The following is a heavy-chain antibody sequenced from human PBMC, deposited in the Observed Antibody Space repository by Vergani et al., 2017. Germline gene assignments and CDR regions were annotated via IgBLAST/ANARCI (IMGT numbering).Heavy chain of an antibody. D-gene: IGHD5-12*01. CDR2: ISGSGGST. CDR3: AKCGYSGPPPLYEYSYGMDV. V-gene: IGHV3-23*01. J-gene: IGHJ6*02. CDR1: GFTFSSYA. Sequence: EVQLLESGGGLVQPGGSLRLSCAASGFTFSSYAISWVRQAPGKGLEWVSAISGSGGSTYYADSVKGPFTISRDNSKNTLYLQMNSLRAEDTAVYYCAKCGYSGPPPLYEYSYGMDVWGQGTTVTVSS.